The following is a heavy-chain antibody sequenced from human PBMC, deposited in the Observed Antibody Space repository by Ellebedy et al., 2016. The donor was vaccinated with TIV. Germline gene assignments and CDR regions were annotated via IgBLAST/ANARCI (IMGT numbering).Heavy chain of an antibody. D-gene: IGHD1-1*01. V-gene: IGHV3-21*01. CDR1: GFAFKTFG. J-gene: IGHJ4*02. CDR3: AKDTTATVFDY. CDR2: ISGSGSYI. Sequence: GGSLRLXCAASGFAFKTFGMNWVRQAPGKGLEWVSFISGSGSYIYNADSVEGRFTISRDNANNSLYLQMNSLRAEDTAVYYCAKDTTATVFDYWGQGTLVTVSS.